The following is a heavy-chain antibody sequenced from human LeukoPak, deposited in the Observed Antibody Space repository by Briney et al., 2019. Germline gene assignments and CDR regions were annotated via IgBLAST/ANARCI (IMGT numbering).Heavy chain of an antibody. CDR2: IYYSGST. D-gene: IGHD3-16*01. J-gene: IGHJ4*02. Sequence: SETLSLTCTVSGGSISSYYWSWIRQPPGKGLEWIGYIYYSGSTNYNPSLKSRVTISVDTSKNQFSLKLSSVTAADTAVYYCARLPYYDYVWETYYFDYWGQGILVTVSS. CDR3: ARLPYYDYVWETYYFDY. CDR1: GGSISSYY. V-gene: IGHV4-59*08.